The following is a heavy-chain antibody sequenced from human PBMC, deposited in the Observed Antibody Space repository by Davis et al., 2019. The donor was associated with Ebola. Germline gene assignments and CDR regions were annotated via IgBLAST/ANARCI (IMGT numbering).Heavy chain of an antibody. J-gene: IGHJ4*02. V-gene: IGHV1-69*04. CDR1: GGTFSKYA. D-gene: IGHD2-15*01. CDR3: ASSDTTSSQWYFDY. Sequence: SVKVSCKASGGTFSKYAISWVRQAPGQGLEWMGRIMPILGVAVYPQKLQDRVTISADKSTSTVYLELSSLTYEDTALYYCASSDTTSSQWYFDYWGQGTLVTVSS. CDR2: IMPILGVA.